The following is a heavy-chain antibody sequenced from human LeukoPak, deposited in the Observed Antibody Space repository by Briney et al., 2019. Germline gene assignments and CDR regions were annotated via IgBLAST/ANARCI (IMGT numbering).Heavy chain of an antibody. CDR3: ARAGVGATEYYFDS. Sequence: ASETLSLTCTVSGGSISSSYWSWIRQPPGKGLEWIGYIYYMGSINYNPSLKSRVTISLDTSKKHFSLKLSSVTAADTAIYYCARAGVGATEYYFDSWGQGTLVTVSS. J-gene: IGHJ4*02. CDR1: GGSISSSY. V-gene: IGHV4-59*01. D-gene: IGHD1-26*01. CDR2: IYYMGSI.